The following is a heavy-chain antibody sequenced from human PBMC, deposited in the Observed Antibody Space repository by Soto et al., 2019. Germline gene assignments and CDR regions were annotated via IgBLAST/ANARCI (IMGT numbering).Heavy chain of an antibody. Sequence: GVSMRLSCAASGLHFISYGMHWVRQAPGKGLEWVAVISYDGSNKYYADSVKGRFTISRDNSRNTLYLQMNSLRAEDTAVYYCAKDAYYDFWSGYYTSYGMDVWGQGTTVTVSS. D-gene: IGHD3-3*01. CDR1: GLHFISYG. J-gene: IGHJ6*02. V-gene: IGHV3-30*18. CDR2: ISYDGSNK. CDR3: AKDAYYDFWSGYYTSYGMDV.